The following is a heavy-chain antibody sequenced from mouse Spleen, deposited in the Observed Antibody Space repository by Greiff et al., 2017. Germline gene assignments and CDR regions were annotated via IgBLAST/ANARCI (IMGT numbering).Heavy chain of an antibody. V-gene: IGHV1-69*01. J-gene: IGHJ3*01. CDR1: GYTFTSYW. D-gene: IGHD2-4*01. Sequence: QVQLQQPGAELVMPGASVKLSCKASGYTFTSYWMHWVKQRPGQGLEWIGEIDPSDSYTNYNQKFKGKATLTVDKSSSTAYMQLSSLTSEDSAVYYCARGYYDYDRFAYWGQGTLVTVSA. CDR3: ARGYYDYDRFAY. CDR2: IDPSDSYT.